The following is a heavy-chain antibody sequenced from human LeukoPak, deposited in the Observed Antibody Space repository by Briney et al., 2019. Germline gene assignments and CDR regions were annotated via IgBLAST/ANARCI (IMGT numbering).Heavy chain of an antibody. V-gene: IGHV4-34*01. CDR2: INHSGST. CDR3: ASTGKTYYDFWSGYYIEDY. Sequence: PSETLSLTCAVYGGSFSGYYWSWIRQPPGKGLEWIGEINHSGSTNYNPSLKSRVTISVDTSKNQFSLKLSSVTAADTAVYYCASTGKTYYDFWSGYYIEDYWGQGTLVTVSS. CDR1: GGSFSGYY. J-gene: IGHJ4*02. D-gene: IGHD3-3*01.